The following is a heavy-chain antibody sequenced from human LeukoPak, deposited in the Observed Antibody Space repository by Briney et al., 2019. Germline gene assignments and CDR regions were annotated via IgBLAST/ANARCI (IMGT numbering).Heavy chain of an antibody. CDR2: IHYTGST. J-gene: IGHJ4*02. D-gene: IGHD4-17*01. CDR3: ARSGDSSSFDS. V-gene: IGHV4-59*11. CDR1: GDSNTRHY. Sequence: SETLSLTCTVSGDSNTRHYWNWLRQSPGKALEWIGYIHYTGSTNTNPSLRSRVTISVDTSNSQFSLKLNSVTAADTAVFSCARSGDSSSFDSWGPGTLVTVSS.